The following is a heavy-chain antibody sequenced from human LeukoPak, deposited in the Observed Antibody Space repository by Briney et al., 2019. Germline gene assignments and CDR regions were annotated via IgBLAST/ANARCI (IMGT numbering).Heavy chain of an antibody. Sequence: ASVKVSCKASGYTFTGYYMHWVRQAPGQGLEWMGWINPNSGGTNYAQKFQGRVTMTRDTSISTAYMELSRLRSDDTAVYYCARDQPFHGYCSGGSCYSWWGQGTLVTVSS. J-gene: IGHJ4*02. CDR2: INPNSGGT. CDR3: ARDQPFHGYCSGGSCYSW. D-gene: IGHD2-15*01. CDR1: GYTFTGYY. V-gene: IGHV1-2*02.